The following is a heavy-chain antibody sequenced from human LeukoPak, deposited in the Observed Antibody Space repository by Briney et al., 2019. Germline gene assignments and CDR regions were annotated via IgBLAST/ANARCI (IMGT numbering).Heavy chain of an antibody. CDR1: GFTFSSYG. V-gene: IGHV3-23*01. D-gene: IGHD3-10*01. CDR2: ISGSGGST. J-gene: IGHJ4*02. Sequence: PGGTLRLSCAASGFTFSSYGMSWVRQAPGKGLEWVSAISGSGGSTYYADSVKGRFTISRDNAKKSLYLQMKSLRAGDTAVYYCARGTLYYGSESYDYWGQGTLVAVSS. CDR3: ARGTLYYGSESYDY.